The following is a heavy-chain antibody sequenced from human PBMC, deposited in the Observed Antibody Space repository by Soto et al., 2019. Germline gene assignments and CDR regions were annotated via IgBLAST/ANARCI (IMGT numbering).Heavy chain of an antibody. J-gene: IGHJ5*02. D-gene: IGHD3-10*01. CDR2: IYYSGST. V-gene: IGHV4-39*01. CDR3: ARGGSLVYAMVRGGPNWFDP. CDR1: GGSISSSSYY. Sequence: SEILSLTCTVSGGSISSSSYYWGWIRQPPGKGLEWIGSIYYSGSTYYNPSLKSRVTISVDTSKNQFSLKLSSVTAADTAVYYCARGGSLVYAMVRGGPNWFDPWGQGTLVTVSS.